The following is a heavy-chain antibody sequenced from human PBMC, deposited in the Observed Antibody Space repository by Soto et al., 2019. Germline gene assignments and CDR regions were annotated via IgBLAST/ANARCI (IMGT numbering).Heavy chain of an antibody. CDR1: GGSISSGGYY. J-gene: IGHJ4*02. Sequence: TLSLTCTVSGGSISSGGYYWSWIRQHPGKGLEWIGYIYYSGSTYYNPSLKSRVTISVDTSKNQFSLKLSSVTAADTAVYYCASSTMEWLPTYFDYWGQGTLVTVSS. D-gene: IGHD3-3*01. CDR3: ASSTMEWLPTYFDY. CDR2: IYYSGST. V-gene: IGHV4-31*03.